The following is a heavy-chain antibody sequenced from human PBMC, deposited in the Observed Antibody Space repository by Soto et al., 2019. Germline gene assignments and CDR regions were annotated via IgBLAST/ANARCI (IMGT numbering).Heavy chain of an antibody. CDR3: ARAPSSLNFDY. J-gene: IGHJ4*02. CDR1: GGSISSYY. CDR2: IYYSGST. Sequence: SETLSLTCTVSGGSISSYYWSWIRQPPGKGLEWIGYIYYSGSTNYNPSLKGRVTISVDTSKNQFSLKLSSVTAADTAVYYCARAPSSLNFDYWGQGTLGTSPQ. V-gene: IGHV4-59*01.